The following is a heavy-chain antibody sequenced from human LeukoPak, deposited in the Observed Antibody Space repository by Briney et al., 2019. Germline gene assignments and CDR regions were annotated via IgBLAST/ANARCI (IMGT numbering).Heavy chain of an antibody. CDR1: GYTFTTYV. Sequence: WASVKVSCKASGYTFTTYVMHWVRQAPGQRLEWMGWINAGNGNTRYSQKFQGRVTITRDTSASTAFMDLTSLRSEDTAIYYCAREIDRDDYNRFFDYWGQGTLVTVSS. CDR3: AREIDRDDYNRFFDY. D-gene: IGHD5-24*01. J-gene: IGHJ4*02. CDR2: INAGNGNT. V-gene: IGHV1-3*01.